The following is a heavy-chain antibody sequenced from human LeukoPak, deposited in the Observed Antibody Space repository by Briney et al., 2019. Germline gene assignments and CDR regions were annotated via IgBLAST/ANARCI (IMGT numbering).Heavy chain of an antibody. V-gene: IGHV1-8*01. Sequence: GASVKVSCKASGYTFTSYDINWVRQATGQGLEWMGWMNPNSGNTGYAQKFQGRVTMTRNTSISTAYMKLSSLRSEDTAVYYCARGYCSSTSCYTDENWFDPWGQGTLVTVSS. D-gene: IGHD2-2*02. CDR2: MNPNSGNT. CDR3: ARGYCSSTSCYTDENWFDP. CDR1: GYTFTSYD. J-gene: IGHJ5*02.